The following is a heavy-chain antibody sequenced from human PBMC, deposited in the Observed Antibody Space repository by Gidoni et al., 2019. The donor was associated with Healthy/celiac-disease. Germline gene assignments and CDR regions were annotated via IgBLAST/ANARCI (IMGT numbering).Heavy chain of an antibody. J-gene: IGHJ4*02. V-gene: IGHV3-15*07. CDR1: GFTFSNAW. Sequence: EVQLVESGGGLVKPGGSLRLSCAASGFTFSNAWMNWVRQAPGKGLEWVGRIKSKTDGGTTDYAAPVKGRFTISRDDSKNTLYLQMNSLKTEDTAVYYCTTDGWERPNDYVVFVGYWGQGTLVTVSS. CDR3: TTDGWERPNDYVVFVGY. CDR2: IKSKTDGGTT. D-gene: IGHD3-16*01.